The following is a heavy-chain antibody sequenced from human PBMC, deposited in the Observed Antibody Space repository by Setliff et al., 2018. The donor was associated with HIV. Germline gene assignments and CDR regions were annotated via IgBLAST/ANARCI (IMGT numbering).Heavy chain of an antibody. V-gene: IGHV1-2*04. CDR2: INPDSGST. J-gene: IGHJ5*02. CDR1: GYTFTGYY. CDR3: ARQGAAADGFDP. Sequence: RASVKVSCKASGYTFTGYYMHWVRQAPGQGLEWMGWINPDSGSTNYAQKFQGWVTMTRDTSITTAYMELSRLTSDDTAVYYCARQGAAADGFDPWGQGTLVTVSS. D-gene: IGHD6-13*01.